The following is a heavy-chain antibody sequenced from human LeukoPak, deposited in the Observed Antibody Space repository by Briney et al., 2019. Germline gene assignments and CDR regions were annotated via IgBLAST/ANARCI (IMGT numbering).Heavy chain of an antibody. J-gene: IGHJ4*02. CDR1: GGSINSDY. CDR3: VRRDNTGWNYFDH. V-gene: IGHV4-59*08. D-gene: IGHD6-19*01. CDR2: INYSERT. Sequence: SETLSLTCTVSGGSINSDYWSWIRQPPGKGLQWIGDINYSERTNYNPSLRSRVTISVDTSKNQLSLKLTSVLAADTAMYYCVRRDNTGWNYFDHWGQGILVTVSS.